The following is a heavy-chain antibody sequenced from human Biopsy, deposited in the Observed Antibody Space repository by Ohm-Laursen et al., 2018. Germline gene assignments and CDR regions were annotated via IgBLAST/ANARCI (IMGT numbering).Heavy chain of an antibody. D-gene: IGHD3-22*01. CDR2: INPSHGST. Sequence: GASVKVSCKASGGTFNNYPLSWVRKAPGQGLQWMGLINPSHGSTGSAQKFEGRFTMTRDTSTSTFYMELSSLRSEDTAIYYCARATLDYYDSNGYGADAFDIWGQGTMVTVSS. V-gene: IGHV1-46*02. CDR1: GGTFNNYP. J-gene: IGHJ3*02. CDR3: ARATLDYYDSNGYGADAFDI.